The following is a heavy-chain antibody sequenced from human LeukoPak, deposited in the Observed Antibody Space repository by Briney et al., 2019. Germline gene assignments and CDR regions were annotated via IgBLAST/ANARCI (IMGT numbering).Heavy chain of an antibody. CDR1: GASISSYY. J-gene: IGHJ5*02. CDR2: IYYTGST. D-gene: IGHD3-10*01. CDR3: ARERFGESRRNNWFDP. Sequence: SETLSLTCTVSGASISSYYWSWIRQPPGKGLEWIGYIYYTGSTNYNPSLKSRVTMSVDTSKNQFSLKLSSVTAADTAVYYCARERFGESRRNNWFDPWGQGTLVTVSS. V-gene: IGHV4-59*01.